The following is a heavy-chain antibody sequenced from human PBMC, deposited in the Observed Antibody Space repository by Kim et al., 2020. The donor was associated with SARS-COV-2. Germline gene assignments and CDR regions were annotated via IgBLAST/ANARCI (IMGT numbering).Heavy chain of an antibody. D-gene: IGHD3-16*01. CDR2: TYYSGST. V-gene: IGHV4-59*08. Sequence: SETLSLTCTVSGGSISSFYWSWIRQPPGKGLEWIGFTYYSGSTNYNPSLKSRVTISVNTSKNQFSLKLSSVTAADTAVYYFARQGECFNQLTWFERWGQGTLVTVSS. CDR3: ARQGECFNQLTWFER. CDR1: GGSISSFY. J-gene: IGHJ5*02.